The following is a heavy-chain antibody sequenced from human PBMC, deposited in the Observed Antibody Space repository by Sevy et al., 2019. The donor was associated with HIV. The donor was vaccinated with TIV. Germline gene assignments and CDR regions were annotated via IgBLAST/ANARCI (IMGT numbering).Heavy chain of an antibody. CDR2: ISPFNNKT. CDR3: ARDRVHDRGEGWFDP. CDR1: GYTFSNYG. Sequence: ASVKVSCKASGYTFSNYGISWVRQAPGQGLEWMGWISPFNNKTNYAQKFQGRVSLTSDTSATTAYMEVTSLRSDDTAVYYCARDRVHDRGEGWFDPWGQGTLVTVSS. J-gene: IGHJ5*02. V-gene: IGHV1-18*01. D-gene: IGHD3-10*02.